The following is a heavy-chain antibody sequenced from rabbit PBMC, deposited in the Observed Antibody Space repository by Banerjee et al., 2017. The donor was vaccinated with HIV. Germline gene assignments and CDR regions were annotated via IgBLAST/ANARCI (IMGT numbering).Heavy chain of an antibody. V-gene: IGHV1S45*01. CDR1: GVSFSFSSY. Sequence: QEQLGESGGGLVKPGASLTLTCTASGVSFSFSSYMCWVRQAPGKGLEWIACIEVGSSGFTYFATWAKGRFTISKTSSTTVTLQVTRLTAADTATYFCARDTSSSFSSYGMDLWGPGTLVTVS. D-gene: IGHD1-1*01. CDR3: ARDTSSSFSSYGMDL. CDR2: IEVGSSGFT. J-gene: IGHJ6*01.